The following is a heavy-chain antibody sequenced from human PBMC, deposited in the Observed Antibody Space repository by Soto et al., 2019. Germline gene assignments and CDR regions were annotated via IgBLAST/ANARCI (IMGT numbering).Heavy chain of an antibody. CDR3: ARAIDYDILTGYPAPPDY. J-gene: IGHJ4*02. CDR1: GFTFSSYD. D-gene: IGHD3-9*01. Sequence: PGGSLRLSCAASGFTFSSYDMHWVRQATGKVLEWVSAIGTAGDTYYPGSVKGRFTISRENAKNSLYLQMNSLRAGDTAVYYCARAIDYDILTGYPAPPDYWGQGTLVTVS. CDR2: IGTAGDT. V-gene: IGHV3-13*04.